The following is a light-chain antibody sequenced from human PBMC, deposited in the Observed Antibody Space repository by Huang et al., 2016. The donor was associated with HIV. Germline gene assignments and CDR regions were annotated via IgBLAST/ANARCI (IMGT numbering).Light chain of an antibody. Sequence: IVLTQSPDTLSLSPGERATLSCRASQTVTNNDLAWYQQRPGKAPRLLIYGASTRATGSPDRFSGSGSGTDFTLTISRLEPKDFVVYYCQQFGSSPPYSFGQGTKLEIK. V-gene: IGKV3-20*01. CDR3: QQFGSSPPYS. J-gene: IGKJ2*03. CDR2: GAS. CDR1: QTVTNND.